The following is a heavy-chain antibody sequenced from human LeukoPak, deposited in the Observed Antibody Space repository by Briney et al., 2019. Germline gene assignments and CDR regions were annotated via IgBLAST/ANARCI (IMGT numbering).Heavy chain of an antibody. D-gene: IGHD3-22*01. Sequence: GGSLRLSCAASGFTFSSYAMSWVRQAPGKGLEWVSTISGSGGSTYYADSVKGRFTISRDNSKDTLYLQMNSLRAEDTAVYNCVRGVGLYDSIGYFDYWGQGTLVTVSS. CDR2: ISGSGGST. CDR3: VRGVGLYDSIGYFDY. J-gene: IGHJ4*02. CDR1: GFTFSSYA. V-gene: IGHV3-23*01.